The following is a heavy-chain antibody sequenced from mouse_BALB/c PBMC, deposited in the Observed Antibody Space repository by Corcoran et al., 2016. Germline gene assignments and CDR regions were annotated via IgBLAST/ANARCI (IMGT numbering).Heavy chain of an antibody. CDR2: VNPNNGGT. D-gene: IGHD2-3*01. Sequence: EVQLQQSGPELVKPGASVKISCKASGYTFTDYYMNWVKQSHGKSLEWIGLVNPNNGGTSYNQKFKGKATLTVDKSSSTAYMELRSLTSEDSAVYYCARDDVYYHYYAMDYWGQGTSVTVSS. V-gene: IGHV1-26*01. CDR3: ARDDVYYHYYAMDY. J-gene: IGHJ4*01. CDR1: GYTFTDYY.